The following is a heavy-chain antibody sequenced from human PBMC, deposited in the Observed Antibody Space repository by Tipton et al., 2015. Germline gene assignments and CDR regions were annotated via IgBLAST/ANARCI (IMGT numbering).Heavy chain of an antibody. D-gene: IGHD3-9*01. J-gene: IGHJ4*02. Sequence: GSLRLSCAASGFTFRNYWMTWVRQAPGKGLEWLGNINHDGSEAYYVDSVKGRFTISRDTSKNTLYLQMNSLRPDDTAVYYCPRGPNCDFGTDWGQGTQVTVSS. V-gene: IGHV3-7*03. CDR1: GFTFRNYW. CDR3: PRGPNCDFGTD. CDR2: INHDGSEA.